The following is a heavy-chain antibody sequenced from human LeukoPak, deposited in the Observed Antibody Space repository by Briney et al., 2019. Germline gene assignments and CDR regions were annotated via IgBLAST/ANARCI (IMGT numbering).Heavy chain of an antibody. Sequence: SQTLSLTCAISGDSVSSNSAAWAWIRQSPSRGLEWLGRTYYRSKWSNDYADSVKSRITISPDTSKNHFSLQLNFVTPEDTAVYYCAREVDYRGHSADFDFWGQGTLVTVSS. CDR2: TYYRSKWSN. J-gene: IGHJ4*02. CDR3: AREVDYRGHSADFDF. CDR1: GDSVSSNSAA. D-gene: IGHD4-23*01. V-gene: IGHV6-1*01.